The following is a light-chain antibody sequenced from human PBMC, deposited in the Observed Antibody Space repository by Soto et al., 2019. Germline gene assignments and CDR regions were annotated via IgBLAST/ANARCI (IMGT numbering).Light chain of an antibody. V-gene: IGKV1-27*01. CDR3: QKSNTAPLT. J-gene: IGKJ5*01. CDR1: QDISVY. CDR2: RAS. Sequence: DIQMTQSPSSLSASVGDRVTITCRASQDISVYLDWYQQKPGKVPKLLIYRASTLQSGIPSRFSGSGSGTDFTVTISSLRPEDVATDYCQKSNTAPLTFGQGTRLEI.